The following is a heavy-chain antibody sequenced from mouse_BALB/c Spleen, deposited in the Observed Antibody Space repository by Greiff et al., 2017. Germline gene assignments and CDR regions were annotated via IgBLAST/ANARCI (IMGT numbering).Heavy chain of an antibody. J-gene: IGHJ4*01. D-gene: IGHD2-4*01. CDR3: ASSYDDDERYYAMDY. V-gene: IGHV14-1*02. CDR1: GFNIKDYY. CDR2: IDPENGNT. Sequence: VQLQQSGAELVGPGALVKLSCKASGFNIKDYYMHWVKQRPEQGLEWIGWIDPENGNTIYDPKFQGKASITADTASNTAYLRLSSLTSEDTSVYYCASSYDDDERYYAMDYWGEGNSDTVSS.